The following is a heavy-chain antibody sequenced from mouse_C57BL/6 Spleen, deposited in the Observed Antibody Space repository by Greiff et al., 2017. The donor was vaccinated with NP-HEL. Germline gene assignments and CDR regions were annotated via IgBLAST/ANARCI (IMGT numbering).Heavy chain of an antibody. CDR2: IDPSDSYT. V-gene: IGHV1-50*01. Sequence: VQLQQPGAELVKPGASVKLSCKASGYTFTSYWMQWVKQRPGQGLEWIGEIDPSDSYTNYNQKFKGKATWTVDTSSSTAYMQLSSLTSEDSAVYYCARATGSFAYWGQGTLVTVSA. D-gene: IGHD4-1*01. CDR1: GYTFTSYW. J-gene: IGHJ3*01. CDR3: ARATGSFAY.